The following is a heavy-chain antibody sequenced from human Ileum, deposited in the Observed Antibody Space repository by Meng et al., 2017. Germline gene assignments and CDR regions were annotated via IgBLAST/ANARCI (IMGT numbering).Heavy chain of an antibody. D-gene: IGHD2-8*01. CDR3: ARFPRCTSTSCYGGWFDP. Sequence: QVQLVQSGAEVRQPGSSVKVSCKASGGTFSNFDLHWVRQAPGQGLEWMGGITPITGVTNYAHKFHGRVSITADTSTATAYLDLSSLRSEDTALYFCARFPRCTSTSCYGGWFDPWGQGTLVTVSS. CDR1: GGTFSNFD. V-gene: IGHV1-69*02. J-gene: IGHJ5*02. CDR2: ITPITGVT.